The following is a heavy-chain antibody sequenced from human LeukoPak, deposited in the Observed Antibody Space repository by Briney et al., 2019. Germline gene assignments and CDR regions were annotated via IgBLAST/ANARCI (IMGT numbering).Heavy chain of an antibody. CDR2: IYYSGST. Sequence: SETLSLTCTVSGDSISSGDYYWSWIRQPPGKGLEWIGSIYYSGSTYYNPSLKSRVTISVDTSKNQFSLKLSSVTAADTAVYYCARGASGTLYDAFDIWGRGTMVTVSS. CDR3: ARGASGTLYDAFDI. V-gene: IGHV4-39*07. J-gene: IGHJ3*02. CDR1: GDSISSGDYY. D-gene: IGHD1-26*01.